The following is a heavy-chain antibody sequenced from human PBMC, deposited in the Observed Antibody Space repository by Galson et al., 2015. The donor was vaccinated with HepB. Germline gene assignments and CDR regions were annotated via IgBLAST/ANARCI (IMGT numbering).Heavy chain of an antibody. CDR1: GYSFTSYW. V-gene: IGHV5-10-1*01. CDR3: ARGSGGYSYGSYYYYYMDV. D-gene: IGHD5-18*01. Sequence: QSGAEVKKPGESLRISCKGSGYSFTSYWISWVRQMPGKGLEWMGRIDPSDSYTNYSPSFQGHVTISADKSISTAYLQWSSLKASDTAMYYCARGSGGYSYGSYYYYYMDVWGKGTTVTVSS. J-gene: IGHJ6*03. CDR2: IDPSDSYT.